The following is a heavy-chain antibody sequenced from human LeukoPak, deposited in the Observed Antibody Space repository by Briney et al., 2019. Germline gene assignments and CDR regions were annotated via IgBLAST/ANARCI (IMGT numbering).Heavy chain of an antibody. D-gene: IGHD5-18*01. CDR2: INLGGGT. Sequence: SETLSLTCAVYGGSFTAYYWSWIRQPPGKGLEWIGEINLGGGTNYNPSLRSRVTLSLDTSKSQLSLKLSSVTAADTAVYYCARDPSYSYGSYYYYYGMDVWGQGTTVTVSS. J-gene: IGHJ6*02. CDR3: ARDPSYSYGSYYYYYGMDV. V-gene: IGHV4-34*01. CDR1: GGSFTAYY.